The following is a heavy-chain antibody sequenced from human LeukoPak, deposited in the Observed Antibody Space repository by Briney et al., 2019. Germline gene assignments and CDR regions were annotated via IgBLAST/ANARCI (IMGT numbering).Heavy chain of an antibody. CDR3: ATLWFGEINY. Sequence: SETLSLTCAVYGGSFSGYYWSWIRQPPGKGLEWIGEINHSGSTNYNPSLKSRVTISVDTSKNQFSLKLSSVTAADTAVYYCATLWFGEINYWGQGTLVTVSS. CDR1: GGSFSGYY. V-gene: IGHV4-34*01. CDR2: INHSGST. D-gene: IGHD3-10*01. J-gene: IGHJ4*02.